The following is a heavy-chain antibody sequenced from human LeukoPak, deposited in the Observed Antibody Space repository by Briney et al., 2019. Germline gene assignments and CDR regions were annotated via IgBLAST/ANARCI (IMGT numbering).Heavy chain of an antibody. V-gene: IGHV3-23*01. CDR2: ISNGGGT. Sequence: GGSLRLSCAVSGFTLSIYATSGVRQAPSKELEWVSGISNGGGTYYADSVKGQFTVSRDNSKNTVYLQMNSLRAEDTALYYCAREEVWGSFRYIDYWGQGTLVTVSS. CDR3: AREEVWGSFRYIDY. J-gene: IGHJ4*02. CDR1: GFTLSIYA. D-gene: IGHD3-16*02.